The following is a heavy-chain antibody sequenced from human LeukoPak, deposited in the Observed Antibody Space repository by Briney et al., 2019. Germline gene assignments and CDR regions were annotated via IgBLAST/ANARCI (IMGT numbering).Heavy chain of an antibody. V-gene: IGHV6-1*01. CDR2: TYYRSKWSN. CDR1: GDSVSTNSAT. CDR3: ARLVGASWFDS. J-gene: IGHJ5*01. Sequence: SQTLSLTCAISGDSVSTNSATWTWLRQSPSRGLEWLGRTYYRSKWSNDYAVSMKSRITINPDTSKNQFSLQLNSVTPEDAAVYYCARLVGASWFDSWGQGTLVTVSS. D-gene: IGHD1-26*01.